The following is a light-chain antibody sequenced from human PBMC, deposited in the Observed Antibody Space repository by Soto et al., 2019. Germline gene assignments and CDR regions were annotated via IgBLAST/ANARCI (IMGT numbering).Light chain of an antibody. CDR3: QQLHSFPLT. Sequence: QLTQSPSSLSASVGDRVTITCRASQGISSYLAWYQQKPGNAPKLLIYAASTLQSGFPSRFSGSGSGTDFTLTISSLQPEDFATYYCQQLHSFPLTFGGGTKVEIK. CDR2: AAS. V-gene: IGKV1-9*01. J-gene: IGKJ4*01. CDR1: QGISSY.